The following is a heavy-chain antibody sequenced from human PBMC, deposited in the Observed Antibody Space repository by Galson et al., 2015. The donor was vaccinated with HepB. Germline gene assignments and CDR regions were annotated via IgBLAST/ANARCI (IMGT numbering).Heavy chain of an antibody. V-gene: IGHV3-74*01. D-gene: IGHD3-10*01. J-gene: IGHJ4*02. CDR3: VRDPPHLRELFDY. CDR1: GFTFSSYW. Sequence: LRLSCAASGFTFSSYWMHWVRQGPGKGLLWVSRIDSDGSSTSYADSVKGRFTISRDNAKNTVYLQMNSLRAEDTAVYYCVRDPPHLRELFDYWGQGTLVTVSS. CDR2: IDSDGSST.